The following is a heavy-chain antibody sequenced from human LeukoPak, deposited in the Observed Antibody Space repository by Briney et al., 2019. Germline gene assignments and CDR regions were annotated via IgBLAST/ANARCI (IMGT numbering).Heavy chain of an antibody. Sequence: ASVKVSCKASGYTFTSYGISWVRQAPGQGLEWMGWISAYNGNTNYAQKLQGRVTMTTDTSTSTAYMELRSLRSDDTAVYYCARDLSDWNDYYGMDVWGQGTTVTVSS. V-gene: IGHV1-18*01. J-gene: IGHJ6*02. CDR2: ISAYNGNT. CDR1: GYTFTSYG. CDR3: ARDLSDWNDYYGMDV. D-gene: IGHD1-1*01.